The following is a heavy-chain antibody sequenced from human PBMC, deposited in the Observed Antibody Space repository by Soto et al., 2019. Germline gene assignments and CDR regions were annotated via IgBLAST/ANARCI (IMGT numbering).Heavy chain of an antibody. CDR3: ARNPDFCDSSGNHPGLDF. V-gene: IGHV4-39*02. Sequence: SETLSLTCAVSGGSVSTSSYFWGWIRQPPGKGLEWIGSIYYSGTTYYNPSVKSRVTISVDTSKNHVSLRLTSVTAADTAVYYCARNPDFCDSSGNHPGLDFWGQGTLVPVSS. CDR1: GGSVSTSSYF. CDR2: IYYSGTT. D-gene: IGHD3-22*01. J-gene: IGHJ4*02.